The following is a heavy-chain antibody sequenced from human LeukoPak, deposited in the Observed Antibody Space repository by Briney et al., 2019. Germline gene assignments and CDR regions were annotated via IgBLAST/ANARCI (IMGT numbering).Heavy chain of an antibody. CDR1: GASITTYY. CDR3: AREYSTSSEGDYFDY. D-gene: IGHD6-6*01. Sequence: SVTLSLTCTVSGASITTYYWTWIRQPPGKGLEWIGYIYHSGSTNYNPSLKSRVTISLDTSRNQFSLRLSSVTAADTAVYFCAREYSTSSEGDYFDYWGQGSLVTVSS. J-gene: IGHJ4*02. CDR2: IYHSGST. V-gene: IGHV4-59*01.